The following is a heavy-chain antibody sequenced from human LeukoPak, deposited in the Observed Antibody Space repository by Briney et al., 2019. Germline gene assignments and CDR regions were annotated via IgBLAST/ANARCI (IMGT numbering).Heavy chain of an antibody. D-gene: IGHD2-2*01. CDR3: ARDTYCDSTSCRFTQVQY. CDR1: GYTFTSYG. V-gene: IGHV1-18*01. J-gene: IGHJ1*01. CDR2: ISAYNGNT. Sequence: ASVKVSCKASGYTFTSYGISWVRQAPGQGLEWMGWISAYNGNTNYAQKLQGRVTMTTDTSTSTAYMELRSLRSDDTAVYYCARDTYCDSTSCRFTQVQYWGQGTLVTVSS.